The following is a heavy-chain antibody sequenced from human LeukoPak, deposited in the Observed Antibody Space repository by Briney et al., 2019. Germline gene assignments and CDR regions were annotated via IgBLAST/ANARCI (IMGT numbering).Heavy chain of an antibody. CDR3: AKADTAMVTRFDY. Sequence: GSLRLSCVASGTNFSLYSMDWVRQAPGKGPEWVAYITSSGGSTNYADSVKGRFIISRDNSKNTLYLQMNSLRAEDTAVYYCAKADTAMVTRFDYWGQGTLVTVSS. D-gene: IGHD5-18*01. J-gene: IGHJ4*02. CDR2: ITSSGGST. V-gene: IGHV3-23*01. CDR1: GTNFSLYS.